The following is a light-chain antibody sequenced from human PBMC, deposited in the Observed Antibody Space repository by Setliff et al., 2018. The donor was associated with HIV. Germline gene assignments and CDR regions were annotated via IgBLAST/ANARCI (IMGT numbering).Light chain of an antibody. J-gene: IGLJ1*01. V-gene: IGLV2-14*03. CDR3: TSYTSSNTYV. CDR2: DVS. CDR1: RDVGAYHY. Sequence: RDVGAYHYVSWYQQYPGKAPKLMIYDVSKRPSGVSDRFSGSKSGNTASLTISGLQAEDEADYYCTSYTSSNTYVFGTGTKVTVL.